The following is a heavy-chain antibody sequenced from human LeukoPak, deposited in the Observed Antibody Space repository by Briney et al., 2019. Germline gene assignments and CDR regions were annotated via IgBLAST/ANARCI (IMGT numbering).Heavy chain of an antibody. J-gene: IGHJ5*02. V-gene: IGHV1-2*04. CDR3: ARGPSGDYNTWFVP. Sequence: PGASVKVSCKASGYTFTGYYMHWVRQAPGQGLEWMGWINPNSGGTNYAQKFQGWVTMTRDTSISTAYMELSRLRSDDTAVYYCARGPSGDYNTWFVPWGQGTLVTVSS. CDR1: GYTFTGYY. D-gene: IGHD4-17*01. CDR2: INPNSGGT.